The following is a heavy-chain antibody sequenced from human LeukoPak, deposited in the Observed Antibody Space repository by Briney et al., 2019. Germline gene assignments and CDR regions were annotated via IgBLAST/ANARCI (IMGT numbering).Heavy chain of an antibody. CDR1: GGSISSYY. Sequence: SETLSLTCTVSGGSISSYYWSWIRQPPGKGLVWIGYIYYSGSTNYNPSLKSRVTISVDTSKNQFSLKLSSVTAADTAVYYCARAPHRFSPDYWGQGTLVTVSS. CDR2: IYYSGST. D-gene: IGHD3-3*01. CDR3: ARAPHRFSPDY. V-gene: IGHV4-59*01. J-gene: IGHJ4*02.